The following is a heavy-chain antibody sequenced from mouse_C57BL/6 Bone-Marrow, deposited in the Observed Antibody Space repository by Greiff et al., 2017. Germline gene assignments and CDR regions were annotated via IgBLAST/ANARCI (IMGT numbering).Heavy chain of an antibody. CDR3: TESDYCYDSSPYYAMDY. Sequence: QVQLQQSGAELVRPGASVTLSCKASGYTFTDYEMHWVKQTPVHGLEWIGAIDPETGGTAYNQKFKGKAILTADKSSSTAYMELRSLKSEDSAVYYCTESDYCYDSSPYYAMDYWGQGTSVTVSS. CDR2: IDPETGGT. J-gene: IGHJ4*01. V-gene: IGHV1-15*01. D-gene: IGHD1-1*01. CDR1: GYTFTDYE.